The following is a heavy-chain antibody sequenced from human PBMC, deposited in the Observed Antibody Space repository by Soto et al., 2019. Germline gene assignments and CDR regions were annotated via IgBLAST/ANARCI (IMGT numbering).Heavy chain of an antibody. D-gene: IGHD3-10*01. J-gene: IGHJ6*02. CDR3: ARDTTVGGYYRSGSYGPYYYYYGMDV. CDR1: GFTFSDYY. Sequence: GSLRLSCAASGFTFSDYYMSWIRQAPGKGLEWVSYISSSGSTIYYADSVKGRFTISRDNAKNSLYLQMNSLRAEDTAVYYCARDTTVGGYYRSGSYGPYYYYYGMDVWGQGTTVTVSS. V-gene: IGHV3-11*01. CDR2: ISSSGSTI.